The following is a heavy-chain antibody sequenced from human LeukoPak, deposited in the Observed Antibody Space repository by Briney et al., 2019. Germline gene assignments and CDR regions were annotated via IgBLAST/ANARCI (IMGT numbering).Heavy chain of an antibody. V-gene: IGHV3-23*01. CDR1: GFTFSSYA. CDR2: ISGSGGST. Sequence: GGSLRLSCAASGFTFSSYAMSWDRQAPGKGLEWVSAISGSGGSTYYADSVKGRFTISRDNSKNTLYLQMNSLRAEDTAVYYCARVQARYYDSSGYSDYWGQGTLVTVSS. CDR3: ARVQARYYDSSGYSDY. D-gene: IGHD3-22*01. J-gene: IGHJ4*02.